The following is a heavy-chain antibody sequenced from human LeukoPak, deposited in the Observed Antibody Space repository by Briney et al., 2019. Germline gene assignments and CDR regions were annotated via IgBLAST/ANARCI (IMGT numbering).Heavy chain of an antibody. CDR3: AKRGSSWYYFDY. V-gene: IGHV3-23*01. Sequence: PEGSLRLSCAASGFTFSSYAMNWVRQAPGKGLEWVSAISSSGDNTYYADSVKGRFTISRDNSRNTLYLQMNSLRAEDTAVYYCAKRGSSWYYFDYWGQGTLVTVSS. CDR1: GFTFSSYA. CDR2: ISSSGDNT. D-gene: IGHD6-13*01. J-gene: IGHJ4*02.